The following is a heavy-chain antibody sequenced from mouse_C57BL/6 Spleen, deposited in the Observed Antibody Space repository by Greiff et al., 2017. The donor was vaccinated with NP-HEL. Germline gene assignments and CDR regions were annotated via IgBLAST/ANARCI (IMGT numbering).Heavy chain of an antibody. Sequence: EVKVVESGGDLVKPGGSLKLSCAASGFTFSSYGMSWVRQTPDKRLEWVATISSGGSYTYYPDSVKGRFTISRDNAKNTLYLQMSSMKSEDTAMYYGARRSTMITTNYLDYWGQGTTLTVSS. D-gene: IGHD2-4*01. CDR2: ISSGGSYT. CDR3: ARRSTMITTNYLDY. CDR1: GFTFSSYG. V-gene: IGHV5-6*02. J-gene: IGHJ2*01.